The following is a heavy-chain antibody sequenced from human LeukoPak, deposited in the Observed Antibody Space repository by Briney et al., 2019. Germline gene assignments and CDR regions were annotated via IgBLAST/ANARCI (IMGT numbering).Heavy chain of an antibody. Sequence: SETLSLTCAVSGYSISSGYYWGWIRQPPGKGLEWIGSIYHSGSTYYNPSLRSRVTISVDTSKNQFSLKLSSVTAADTAVYYCARIGYHYDSTGYSHDAFDIWGQGTMVTVSS. D-gene: IGHD3-22*01. V-gene: IGHV4-38-2*01. CDR1: GYSISSGYY. J-gene: IGHJ3*02. CDR3: ARIGYHYDSTGYSHDAFDI. CDR2: IYHSGST.